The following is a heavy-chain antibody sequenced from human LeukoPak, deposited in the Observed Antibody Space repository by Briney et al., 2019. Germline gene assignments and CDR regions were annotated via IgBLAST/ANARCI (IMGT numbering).Heavy chain of an antibody. D-gene: IGHD1-26*01. CDR1: GGSFSGYY. CDR3: ARRVSEVEPTLRSGENWFDP. Sequence: PSETLSLTCAVYGGSFSGYYWNWIRQPPGKGLEWIGEINYSGSTNYNPSLKSRVTISVDTSKNQFSLKLSSVTAADTAVYYCARRVSEVEPTLRSGENWFDPWGQGTLVTVSS. V-gene: IGHV4-34*01. CDR2: INYSGST. J-gene: IGHJ5*02.